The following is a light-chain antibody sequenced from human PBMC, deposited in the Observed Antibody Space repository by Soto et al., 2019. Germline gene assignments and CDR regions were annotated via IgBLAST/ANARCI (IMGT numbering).Light chain of an antibody. Sequence: EIVLAQSPGTLSLSPGERATLSCRASQNVSSNYLAWYQQRPGQAPRLLMYGAFIRATGIPDRISGSGSGTDFTVTISRLEPEDFAVYYCQQRSNWPPTFGPGTSGYQT. CDR2: GAF. CDR1: QNVSSNY. V-gene: IGKV3D-20*02. J-gene: IGKJ3*01. CDR3: QQRSNWPPT.